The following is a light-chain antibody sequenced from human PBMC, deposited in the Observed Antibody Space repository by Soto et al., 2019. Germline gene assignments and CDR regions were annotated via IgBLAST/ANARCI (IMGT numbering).Light chain of an antibody. V-gene: IGLV2-14*03. CDR1: SSDVGGYNY. CDR2: DVS. CDR3: TSYTSDNTYV. J-gene: IGLJ1*01. Sequence: QSALTQPASVSGSPGQSITISCSGTSSDVGGYNYVSWYQQHPGKAPRVMIYDVSNRPSGVSDSFSGSKSGNTATLTISEIKAEDEADYYCTSYTSDNTYVFASETKVTVL.